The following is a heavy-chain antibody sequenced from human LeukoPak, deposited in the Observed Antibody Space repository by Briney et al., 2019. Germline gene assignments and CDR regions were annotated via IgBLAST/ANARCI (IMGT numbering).Heavy chain of an antibody. CDR2: ISSSSSYI. J-gene: IGHJ4*02. V-gene: IGHV3-21*01. CDR1: GFTFSSYW. D-gene: IGHD2-15*01. CDR3: ARISDCSGGSCYSRNY. Sequence: GGSLRLSCVASGFTFSSYWMTWVRQAPGKGLEWVSSISSSSSYIYYADSVKGRFTISRDNAKNSLYLQMNSLRAEDTAVYYCARISDCSGGSCYSRNYWGQGTLVTVSS.